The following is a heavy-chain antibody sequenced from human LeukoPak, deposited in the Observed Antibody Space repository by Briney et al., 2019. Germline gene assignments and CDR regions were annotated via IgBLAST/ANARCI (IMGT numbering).Heavy chain of an antibody. CDR1: GYTFTDYY. V-gene: IGHV1-2*02. D-gene: IGHD3-3*01. J-gene: IGHJ3*02. CDR2: MHPNSGGT. Sequence: ASVKVSCKASGYTFTDYYMHWLRQAPGQGLEWMGWMHPNSGGTNYAQKFQGRVTMTRDTSIGTAYMDLSSLRSDDTAVYYCARHTTIFGVAIIDIWGQGTMVTVSS. CDR3: ARHTTIFGVAIIDI.